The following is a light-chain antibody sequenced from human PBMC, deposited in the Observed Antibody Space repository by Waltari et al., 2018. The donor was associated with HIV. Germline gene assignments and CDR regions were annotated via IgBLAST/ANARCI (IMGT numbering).Light chain of an antibody. V-gene: IGLV1-47*01. CDR2: RNT. CDR3: AAWDGSLSGRV. Sequence: QSVLTQPPSASGTPGQRVTISCSGSSSNIGSNYVYWYQQLPGTAPKLLIYRNTQRPSGVPDRFSGSQSGTSASLAISGLRSEDEAAYYCAAWDGSLSGRVFGGGTKLTVL. CDR1: SSNIGSNY. J-gene: IGLJ3*02.